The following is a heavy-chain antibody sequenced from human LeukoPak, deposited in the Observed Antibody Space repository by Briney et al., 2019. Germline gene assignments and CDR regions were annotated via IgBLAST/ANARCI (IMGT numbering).Heavy chain of an antibody. V-gene: IGHV3-30*18. CDR3: AKDRRMGIVVAGTCGDY. Sequence: GGSLRLSCAASGFTFSSYGMHWVRQAPGKGLEGVAVISYDGSNKYYADSVKGRVNISRDNSKNTLYLQMNSLRAEDTAVYYCAKDRRMGIVVAGTCGDYWGQETLVTVSS. CDR1: GFTFSSYG. J-gene: IGHJ4*02. D-gene: IGHD6-19*01. CDR2: ISYDGSNK.